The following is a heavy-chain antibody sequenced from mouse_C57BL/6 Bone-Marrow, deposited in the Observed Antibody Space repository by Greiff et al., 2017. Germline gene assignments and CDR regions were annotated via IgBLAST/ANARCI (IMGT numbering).Heavy chain of an antibody. CDR2: IYPGSGNT. CDR1: GYTFTDYY. Sequence: VQLQQSGAELVRPGASVKLSCKASGYTFTDYYINWVKQRPGQRLEWIARIYPGSGNTYYNEKFKGKATLTAEKSSSTAYMQLSSLTSEDSAVYFCASYYGSSYGYFDVWGTGTTVTVSS. V-gene: IGHV1-76*01. J-gene: IGHJ1*03. CDR3: ASYYGSSYGYFDV. D-gene: IGHD1-1*01.